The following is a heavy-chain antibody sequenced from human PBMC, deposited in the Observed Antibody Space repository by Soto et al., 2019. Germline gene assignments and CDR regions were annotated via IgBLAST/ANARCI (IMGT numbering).Heavy chain of an antibody. CDR2: LSGSGGTT. CDR1: GVTFSNYA. V-gene: IGHV3-23*01. Sequence: GGSLRLSCTVSGVTFSNYAMDWVRQAPGKGLEWVSSLSGSGGTTYYADSVKGRFIISRDNSKNTLYLLMNSLRAEDTALYYCAKQRADYGSGADTFYFDSWGQGALVTVSS. CDR3: AKQRADYGSGADTFYFDS. D-gene: IGHD3-10*01. J-gene: IGHJ4*02.